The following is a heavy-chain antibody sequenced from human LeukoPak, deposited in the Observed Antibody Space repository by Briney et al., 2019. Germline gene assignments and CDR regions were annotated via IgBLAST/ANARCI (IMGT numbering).Heavy chain of an antibody. Sequence: QPGRCLRLSCAASGFTFSSYWMHCVRQAAGKGLVWVSGINSDETTTSYTDSVKGRFTISRDNAKNRLYLQVDSVRSEDTGVYYCAKGPLRGRYYFDHWGQGTLVTVSS. J-gene: IGHJ4*02. D-gene: IGHD6-19*01. CDR1: GFTFSSYW. CDR3: AKGPLRGRYYFDH. V-gene: IGHV3-74*01. CDR2: INSDETTT.